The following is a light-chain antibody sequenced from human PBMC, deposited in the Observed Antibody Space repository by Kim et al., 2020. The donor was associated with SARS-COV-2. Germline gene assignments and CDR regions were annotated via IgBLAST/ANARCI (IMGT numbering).Light chain of an antibody. V-gene: IGKV1-5*01. J-gene: IGKJ1*01. Sequence: DIQMTQSPSTLSASVGDRVTVTCRASQSISSSLAWYQQKPGKAPDLLIYAASTLERGVPSRFSGTGSGTEFTLTISSLQSDDLATYYCQQYSSYSTFGQGTKLDIK. CDR2: AAS. CDR3: QQYSSYST. CDR1: QSISSS.